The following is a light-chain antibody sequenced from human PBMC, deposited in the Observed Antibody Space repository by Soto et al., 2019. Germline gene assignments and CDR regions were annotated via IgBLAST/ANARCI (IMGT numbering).Light chain of an antibody. CDR1: QSISSY. CDR3: QQYNSYS. J-gene: IGKJ1*01. V-gene: IGKV1-5*01. CDR2: HAS. Sequence: DIQMTQSPSSLSASVGDRVTITCRASQSISSYLNWYQQKPGTAPKVLIYHASNLQSGVPSRCSGSGSGTEFTLTISSLQPDDFATYYCQQYNSYSFGQGTKVDIK.